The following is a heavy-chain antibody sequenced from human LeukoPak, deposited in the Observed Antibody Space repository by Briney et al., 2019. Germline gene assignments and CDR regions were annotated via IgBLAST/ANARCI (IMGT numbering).Heavy chain of an antibody. J-gene: IGHJ3*02. CDR1: GFTFSNNT. V-gene: IGHV3-64*01. CDR2: ITSNGGST. D-gene: IGHD6-19*01. CDR3: ARDKRNSSGWYAAIDI. Sequence: PGGCLRLSCAASGFTFSNNTMNSVRQAPGKGLQFVSAITSNGGSTYYANSVKDRFTISRDNSKNTLYLQMGSLRAEDMAVYYCARDKRNSSGWYAAIDIWGQGTMVTVSS.